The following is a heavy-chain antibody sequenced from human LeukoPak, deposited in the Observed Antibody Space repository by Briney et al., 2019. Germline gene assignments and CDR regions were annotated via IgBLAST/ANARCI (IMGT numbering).Heavy chain of an antibody. CDR2: SHYRGST. CDR3: ARSVLGYSYGLHIDY. J-gene: IGHJ4*02. V-gene: IGHV4-59*01. CDR1: GGSISSYY. Sequence: SETLSLTCTVSGGSISSYYWSWIRQSPGEGLEWIGYSHYRGSTNYNPSLKSRVPISVDTSKNQFSLKLSSLTAADTAVYYCARSVLGYSYGLHIDYWGQGTLVTVSS. D-gene: IGHD5-18*01.